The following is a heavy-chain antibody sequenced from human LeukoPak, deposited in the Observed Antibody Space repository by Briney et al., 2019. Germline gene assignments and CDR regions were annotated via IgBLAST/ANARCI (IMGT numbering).Heavy chain of an antibody. CDR3: ARSARRMITFGGVIALDY. CDR2: INPNSGGT. CDR1: GGTFSSYT. D-gene: IGHD3-16*02. Sequence: ASVKVSCKASGGTFSSYTISWVRQAPGQGLEWMGWINPNSGGTNYAQKFQGRVTMTRDTSISTAYMELSRLRSDDTAVYYCARSARRMITFGGVIALDYWGQGTLVTVSS. V-gene: IGHV1-2*02. J-gene: IGHJ4*02.